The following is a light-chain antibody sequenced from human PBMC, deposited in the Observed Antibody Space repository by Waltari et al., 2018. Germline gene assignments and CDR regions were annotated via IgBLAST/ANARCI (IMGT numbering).Light chain of an antibody. J-gene: IGKJ4*01. V-gene: IGKV1-6*01. Sequence: TFRASEELRNDLGGYQQKPGKAPRLLIFAASTLQSGVPSRFSGSGSGTDFTLTISSLQPEDFATYFCLQDYIFPLTFGGGTTVEI. CDR2: AAS. CDR1: EELRND. CDR3: LQDYIFPLT.